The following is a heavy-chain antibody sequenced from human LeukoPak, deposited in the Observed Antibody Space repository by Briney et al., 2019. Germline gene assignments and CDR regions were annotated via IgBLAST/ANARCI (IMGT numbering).Heavy chain of an antibody. CDR2: IKSNPDGGTA. J-gene: IGHJ4*02. CDR3: TTLSYDVHY. D-gene: IGHD3-3*01. CDR1: GFIFHNAW. Sequence: PGGSLRLSCAASGFIFHNAWMTWVRQAPGKGLEWVGRIKSNPDGGTADYAAPVKGRFIISRDDSKNTLYLQLNSLKTEDTAVHYCTTLSYDVHYWGQGTLVTVSS. V-gene: IGHV3-15*05.